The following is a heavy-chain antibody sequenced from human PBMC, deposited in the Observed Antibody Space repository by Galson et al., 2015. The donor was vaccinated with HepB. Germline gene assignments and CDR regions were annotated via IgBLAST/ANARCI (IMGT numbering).Heavy chain of an antibody. CDR1: GYTFTSYA. Sequence: SVKVSCKASGYTFTSYAMNWVRQAPGQGLEWMGWINTNTGNPTYAQGFTGRFVFSLDTSVSTAYLQISSLKAEDTAVYYCASPLDSGSYLEDDAFDIWGQGTMVTVSS. CDR2: INTNTGNP. CDR3: ASPLDSGSYLEDDAFDI. J-gene: IGHJ3*02. V-gene: IGHV7-4-1*02. D-gene: IGHD1-26*01.